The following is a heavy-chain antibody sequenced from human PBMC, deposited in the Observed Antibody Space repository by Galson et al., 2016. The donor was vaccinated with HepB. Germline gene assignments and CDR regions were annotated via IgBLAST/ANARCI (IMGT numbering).Heavy chain of an antibody. D-gene: IGHD3-16*01. CDR2: IDWDDNK. CDR3: ARILLPYYVDPRGHPQY. CDR1: GFSLSTDGMC. Sequence: LVKPTQPLTLTCTFSGFSLSTDGMCVSWIRQPPGKALEWLALIDWDDNKYYSTSLKTRLTISKDTSKDQVVLTMTNMDLVDTATYYCARILLPYYVDPRGHPQYWGLGTRVTVSS. J-gene: IGHJ4*02. V-gene: IGHV2-70*01.